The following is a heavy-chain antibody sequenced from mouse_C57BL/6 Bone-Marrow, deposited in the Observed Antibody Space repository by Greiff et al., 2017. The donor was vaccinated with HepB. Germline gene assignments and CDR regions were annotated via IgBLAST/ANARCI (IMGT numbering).Heavy chain of an antibody. V-gene: IGHV1-81*01. D-gene: IGHD1-1*01. Sequence: LVESGAELARPGASVKLSCKASGYTFTSYGISWVKQRTGQGLEWIGEIYPRSGNTYYNEKFKGKATLTADKSSSTAYMELRSLTSEDSAVYFCARFPYYYGSSYSYYAMDYWGQGTSVTVSS. J-gene: IGHJ4*01. CDR1: GYTFTSYG. CDR3: ARFPYYYGSSYSYYAMDY. CDR2: IYPRSGNT.